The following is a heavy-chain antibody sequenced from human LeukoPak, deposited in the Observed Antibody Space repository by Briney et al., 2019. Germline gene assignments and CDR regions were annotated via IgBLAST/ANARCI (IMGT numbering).Heavy chain of an antibody. J-gene: IGHJ6*03. V-gene: IGHV3-7*01. Sequence: GGSLRLSCAASEFTFSSYAMNWVRQAPGKGLEWVANIKQDGSEKYYVDSVKGRFTISRDNAKNSLYLQMNSLRAEDTAVYYCARDSDYYYYYYMDVWGKGTTVTISS. CDR1: EFTFSSYA. CDR3: ARDSDYYYYYYMDV. CDR2: IKQDGSEK.